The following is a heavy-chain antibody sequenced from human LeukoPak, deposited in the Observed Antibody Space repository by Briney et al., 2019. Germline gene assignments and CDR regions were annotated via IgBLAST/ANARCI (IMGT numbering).Heavy chain of an antibody. Sequence: ASVKVSCKASGYTFTSYDINWVRQATGQGREWMGWMNPNSGNTGYAQKFQGRVTITRNTSISTAYMELSSLRSEDTAVYYCARTRIQYYDFWSGQPDNWFDPWGQGTLVTVSS. CDR1: GYTFTSYD. CDR2: MNPNSGNT. V-gene: IGHV1-8*03. J-gene: IGHJ5*02. D-gene: IGHD3-3*01. CDR3: ARTRIQYYDFWSGQPDNWFDP.